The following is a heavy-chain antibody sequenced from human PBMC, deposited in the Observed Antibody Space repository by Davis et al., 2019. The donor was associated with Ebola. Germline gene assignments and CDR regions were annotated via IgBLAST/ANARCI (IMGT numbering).Heavy chain of an antibody. CDR2: ITWNSGSI. V-gene: IGHV3-9*01. CDR3: AKDIAYSSNTIDN. D-gene: IGHD6-13*01. CDR1: GFTFSSYA. J-gene: IGHJ4*02. Sequence: GGSLRLSCAASGFTFSSYAMSWVRQAPGKGLEWVSGITWNSGSIGYADSVKGRFTISRDNAKNSLYLQMNSLRAEDTALYYCAKDIAYSSNTIDNWGQGTLVTVSS.